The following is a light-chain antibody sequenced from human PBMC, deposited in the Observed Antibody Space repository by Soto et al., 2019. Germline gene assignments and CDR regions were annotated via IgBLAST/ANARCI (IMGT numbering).Light chain of an antibody. V-gene: IGKV3-11*01. J-gene: IGKJ5*01. CDR2: DAS. CDR3: PQRSNWPIT. CDR1: QSVSSQ. Sequence: EIELTRAPATQSLALWGRRILKKRASQSVSSQLAWYQQKPGQAPRLLIYDASNRATGIPARFSGSGSVTDLPHTICSLEPEDFPAYYCPQRSNWPITSGQGTRLEIK.